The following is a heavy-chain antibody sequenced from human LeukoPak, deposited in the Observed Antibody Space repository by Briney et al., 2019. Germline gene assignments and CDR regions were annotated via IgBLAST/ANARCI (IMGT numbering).Heavy chain of an antibody. CDR2: IGGSGT. J-gene: IGHJ4*02. CDR3: AKDGGFTSASHYFDY. CDR1: GFTFTNYA. Sequence: GGSLRLSCAASGFTFTNYAVSWVRQAPGKGLEWVSGIGGSGTYYADSVRGRFTISRDTSKNTLHLQMSSLRPEDTAMYYCAKDGGFTSASHYFDYWGQGTLVTVSS. V-gene: IGHV3-23*01. D-gene: IGHD2-2*01.